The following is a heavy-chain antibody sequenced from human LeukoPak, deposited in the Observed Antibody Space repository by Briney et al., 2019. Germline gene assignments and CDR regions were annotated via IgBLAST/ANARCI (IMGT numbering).Heavy chain of an antibody. Sequence: GGSLRLSCAASGFTFSSYEMNWVRQAPGKGLELVSYISSSGGTIYYADSVKGRFTISRDNSKNSLYLQMTSLRAEDTAVYYCARSGEDSSSWQIFDYWGQGTLVTVSS. CDR1: GFTFSSYE. V-gene: IGHV3-48*03. J-gene: IGHJ4*02. CDR3: ARSGEDSSSWQIFDY. CDR2: ISSSGGTI. D-gene: IGHD6-13*01.